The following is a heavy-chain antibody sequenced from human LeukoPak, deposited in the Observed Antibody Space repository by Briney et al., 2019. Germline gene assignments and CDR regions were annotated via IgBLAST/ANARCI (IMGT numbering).Heavy chain of an antibody. J-gene: IGHJ4*02. V-gene: IGHV4-59*06. CDR2: SDYSGST. CDR3: ARVGDYGSDSVGPCDY. Sequence: SETLSLTCTLSVGSLSIYYRTWIRQPPGKGLEWIGNSDYSGSTSYNPSLKSRVAISVDMSTNQYFMKLSSVTAADTAVYYCARVGDYGSDSVGPCDYWGQGTLVTVSS. CDR1: VGSLSIYY. D-gene: IGHD4-23*01.